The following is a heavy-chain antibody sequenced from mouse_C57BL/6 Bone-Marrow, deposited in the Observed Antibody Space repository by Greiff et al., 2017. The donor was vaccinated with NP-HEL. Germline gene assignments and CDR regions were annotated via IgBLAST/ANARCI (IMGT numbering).Heavy chain of an antibody. CDR2: IDPETGGT. CDR1: GYTFTDYE. J-gene: IGHJ2*01. CDR3: TRGYLYYFDY. Sequence: VQLKESGAELVRPGASVTLSCKASGYTFTDYEMHWVKQTPVHGLEWIGAIDPETGGTAYNQKFKGKAILTADKSSSTAYMELRSLTSEDSAVYYCTRGYLYYFDYWGQGTTLTVSS. V-gene: IGHV1-15*01.